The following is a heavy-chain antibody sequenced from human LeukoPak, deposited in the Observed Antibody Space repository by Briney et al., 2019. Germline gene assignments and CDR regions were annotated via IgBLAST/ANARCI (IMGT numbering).Heavy chain of an antibody. CDR2: ISSSSSYI. V-gene: IGHV3-21*01. CDR1: GFTFRSYW. Sequence: GGSLRLSCAASGFTFRSYWMSWVRQAPGKGLEWVSSISSSSSYIYYADSVKGRFTISRDNAKNSLYLQMNSLRAEDTAVYYCAKGGDWNDVPFDYWGQGTLVTVSS. J-gene: IGHJ4*02. D-gene: IGHD1-1*01. CDR3: AKGGDWNDVPFDY.